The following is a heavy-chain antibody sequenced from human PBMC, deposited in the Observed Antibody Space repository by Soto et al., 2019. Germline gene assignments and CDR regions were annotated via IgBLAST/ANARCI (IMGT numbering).Heavy chain of an antibody. D-gene: IGHD2-21*01. V-gene: IGHV3-21*06. Sequence: EVQLVESGGGLVKAGGFLRIFCTASGFTLRNYNMDLVRQAPGKGLEWVSSISTGGAYMFYADSVKGRFTISRDNAQNSLFLQIDSPRAEDTAVYYCARDIASPGGDYFDSWGQGTLVTVSS. J-gene: IGHJ4*02. CDR3: ARDIASPGGDYFDS. CDR2: ISTGGAYM. CDR1: GFTLRNYN.